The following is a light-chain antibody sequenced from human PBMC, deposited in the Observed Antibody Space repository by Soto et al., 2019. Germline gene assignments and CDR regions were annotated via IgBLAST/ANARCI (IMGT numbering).Light chain of an antibody. CDR1: QSVSSY. Sequence: EIVLTQSPATLSLSPGERATLSCRSSQSVSSYVVWYQQKPGQAPRLLIYGASSRATGIPDRFSGSGSGTDFTLTISRLEPEDFAVYYCQQYGSSPLITFGQGTRLEIK. CDR3: QQYGSSPLIT. J-gene: IGKJ5*01. V-gene: IGKV3-20*01. CDR2: GAS.